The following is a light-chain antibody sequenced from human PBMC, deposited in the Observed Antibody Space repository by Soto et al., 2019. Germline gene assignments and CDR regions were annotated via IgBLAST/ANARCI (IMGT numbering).Light chain of an antibody. CDR1: PSVSSNY. CDR2: VAS. CDR3: QQYGSSAWT. J-gene: IGKJ1*01. V-gene: IGKV3-20*01. Sequence: EIVLTQSPGTLNLSPGERATLSCRASPSVSSNYLAWYQQKPGQAPRLLIYVASNRATGIPDRFSGSGSGTDFTLTISRLEHEDFAVYYCQQYGSSAWTVGQGTKVEIK.